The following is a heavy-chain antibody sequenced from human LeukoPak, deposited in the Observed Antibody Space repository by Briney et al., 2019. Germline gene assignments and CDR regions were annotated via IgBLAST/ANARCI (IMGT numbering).Heavy chain of an antibody. Sequence: GGSLRLSCSASAFTFSSYAMHWARQAPGNGLEWGAVILYAGSGKYYADSVKGRFTISRDNSKSTLYLQMNSLRAEDTAAYYSARVVYYYYGMDVWGQGTTGTVSS. CDR2: ILYAGSGK. J-gene: IGHJ6*02. V-gene: IGHV3-30-3*01. D-gene: IGHD1-26*01. CDR1: AFTFSSYA. CDR3: ARVVYYYYGMDV.